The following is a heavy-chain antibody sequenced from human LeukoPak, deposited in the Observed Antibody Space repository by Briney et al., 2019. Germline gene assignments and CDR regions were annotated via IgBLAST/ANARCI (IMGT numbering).Heavy chain of an antibody. CDR3: AREGTTVWRS. CDR1: GGSISGYY. V-gene: IGHV4-59*01. J-gene: IGHJ5*02. D-gene: IGHD1-1*01. Sequence: PSETLSLLLTVSGGSISGYYGSWIRQPPGKGLEWIGYIYYSGNTKYNPSLKSRVTMSVDTSKNQFSLKVSSVTAADTAVYFCAREGTTVWRSWGQGTLVTVSS. CDR2: IYYSGNT.